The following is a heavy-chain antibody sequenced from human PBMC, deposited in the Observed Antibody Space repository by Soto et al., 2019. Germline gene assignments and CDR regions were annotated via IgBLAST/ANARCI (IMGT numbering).Heavy chain of an antibody. J-gene: IGHJ3*02. Sequence: EVQLLESGGGLLQPGGSLRLSCAASGFTFGNYAMIWVRQAPGKGLEWVSTISGGSDGTYYADSVRGRFTISRENSRKSLYLKVKSLRAEDSDVYYCAKKGLGALATYCSTGDCHNAFDIWGQGTMVTVSS. V-gene: IGHV3-23*01. CDR1: GFTFGNYA. D-gene: IGHD2-8*01. CDR3: AKKGLGALATYCSTGDCHNAFDI. CDR2: ISGGSDGT.